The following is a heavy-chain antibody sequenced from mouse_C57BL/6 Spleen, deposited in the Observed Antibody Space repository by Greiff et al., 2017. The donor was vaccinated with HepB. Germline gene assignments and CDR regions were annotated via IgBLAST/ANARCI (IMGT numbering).Heavy chain of an antibody. CDR1: GYAFSSSW. V-gene: IGHV1-82*01. Sequence: QVQLKESGPELVKPGASVKISCKASGYAFSSSWMNWVKQRPGKGLEWIGRIYPGDGDTNYNGKFKGKATLTADKSSSTAYMQLSSLTSEDSAVYFCARDYYGSGGAMDYWGQGTSVTVSS. CDR3: ARDYYGSGGAMDY. D-gene: IGHD1-1*01. CDR2: IYPGDGDT. J-gene: IGHJ4*01.